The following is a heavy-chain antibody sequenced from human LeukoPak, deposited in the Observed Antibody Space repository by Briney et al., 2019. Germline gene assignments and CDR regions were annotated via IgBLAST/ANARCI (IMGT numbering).Heavy chain of an antibody. CDR3: ARPINVYYFDSSPYYYGYGMAV. Sequence: GGSLRLSCEASVFTFRDYYMHCLRQSPGKALVCVARINTYWCSTNCADSVKGRFTISRDNARNTAFLQMNSLRAEDTAVYYCARPINVYYFDSSPYYYGYGMAVWGQGTTVIVSS. V-gene: IGHV3-74*01. D-gene: IGHD3-22*01. CDR2: INTYWCST. J-gene: IGHJ6*01. CDR1: VFTFRDYY.